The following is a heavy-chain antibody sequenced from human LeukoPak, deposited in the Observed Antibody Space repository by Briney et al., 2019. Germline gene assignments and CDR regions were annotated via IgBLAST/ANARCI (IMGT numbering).Heavy chain of an antibody. V-gene: IGHV1-2*06. CDR3: ARGVLRYFDWLLRSLDY. J-gene: IGHJ4*02. Sequence: ASVKVSCKASGYTFTGYYMHWVRQAPGQGLEWMGRINPNSGGTNYAQKFQGRVTMTRDTSISTAYMELSRLRSDDTAVYYCARGVLRYFDWLLRSLDYWGQGTLVTVSS. CDR2: INPNSGGT. D-gene: IGHD3-9*01. CDR1: GYTFTGYY.